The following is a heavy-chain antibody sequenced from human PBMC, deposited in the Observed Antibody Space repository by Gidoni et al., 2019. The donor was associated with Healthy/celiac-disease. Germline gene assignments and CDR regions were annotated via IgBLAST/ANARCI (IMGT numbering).Heavy chain of an antibody. J-gene: IGHJ4*02. D-gene: IGHD1-26*01. V-gene: IGHV1-69*01. Sequence: QVQLVQSGAEVKKPGSSVKVSCQASGGTFRSYAIRWVRQAPGQGLEWMGGIIPSVGTANYAQKYQGRVTITADESTSTAYMELSSLRSEDTAVYYCARAPHRGGSYLFDYWGQGTLVTVSS. CDR3: ARAPHRGGSYLFDY. CDR1: GGTFRSYA. CDR2: IIPSVGTA.